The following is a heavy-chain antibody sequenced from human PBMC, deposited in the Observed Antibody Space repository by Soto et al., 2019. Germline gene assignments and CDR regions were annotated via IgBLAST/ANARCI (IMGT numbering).Heavy chain of an antibody. V-gene: IGHV3-23*01. CDR1: GFPFSAYA. J-gene: IGHJ3*02. CDR2: VGGSDSDK. Sequence: EVQLLESGGGVVQPGGSLRLSCVVSGFPFSAYAMSWVRQAPGKGLQWVSGVGGSDSDKHYADSGRGRFIVSRDNSKNTLYLQMNSLRADDTAVYYCAKDATAVNGVWDPFDMWGQGTEVTVSS. CDR3: AKDATAVNGVWDPFDM. D-gene: IGHD2-8*01.